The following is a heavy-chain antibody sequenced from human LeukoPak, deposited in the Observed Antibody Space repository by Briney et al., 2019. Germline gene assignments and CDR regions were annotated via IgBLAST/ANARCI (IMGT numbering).Heavy chain of an antibody. CDR3: ARDLVTVTKGFDI. V-gene: IGHV4-59*11. J-gene: IGHJ3*02. CDR2: ISYIGST. Sequence: SETLSLTCTVSGGSISSHYWTWIRQPPGKGLEWIGYISYIGSTNYNPSLKSRVTISIDTSKNQFSLKLTSVTAADTAVYYCARDLVTVTKGFDIWGQGTMVSVSS. CDR1: GGSISSHY. D-gene: IGHD4-17*01.